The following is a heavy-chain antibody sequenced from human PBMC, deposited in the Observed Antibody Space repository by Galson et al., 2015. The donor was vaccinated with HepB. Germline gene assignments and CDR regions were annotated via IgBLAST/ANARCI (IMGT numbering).Heavy chain of an antibody. Sequence: SLRLSCAASGFTVSNHYMTWVRQAPGKGLEWVSVIFKNGRIFHTDSVKGRFSSSRDDSKNTVYLEMDSLRVEDTAVYYCVRDEFDRAGSSWYATSHWGQGTLVTVSS. CDR2: IFKNGRI. V-gene: IGHV3-66*03. J-gene: IGHJ4*02. CDR3: VRDEFDRAGSSWYATSH. D-gene: IGHD6-13*01. CDR1: GFTVSNHY.